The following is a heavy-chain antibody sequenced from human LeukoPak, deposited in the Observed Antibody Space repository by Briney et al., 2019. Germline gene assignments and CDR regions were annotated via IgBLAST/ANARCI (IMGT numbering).Heavy chain of an antibody. J-gene: IGHJ4*02. CDR3: AREGGYYDSSGYSRAFDY. V-gene: IGHV3-21*01. CDR1: GFTFSSYS. D-gene: IGHD3-22*01. CDR2: ISSSSSYI. Sequence: GGSLRLSCAASGFTFSSYSMNWVRQAPGKGLEWVSSISSSSSYIYYADSVKGRSTISRDNAKNSLYLQMNSLRAEDTAVYYCAREGGYYDSSGYSRAFDYWGQGTLVTVSS.